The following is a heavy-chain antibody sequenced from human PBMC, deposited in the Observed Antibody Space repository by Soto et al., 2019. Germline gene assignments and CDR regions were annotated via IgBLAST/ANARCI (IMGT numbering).Heavy chain of an antibody. CDR3: AKVGRGYCSSTSCDYYYYMEV. D-gene: IGHD2-2*01. CDR2: ISGSGGST. V-gene: IGHV3-23*01. CDR1: GFTFSSYA. Sequence: GGSLRLSCAASGFTFSSYAMIWVRQAPGKGLEWVSAISGSGGSTCYADSVKGRFTISRDNSKNTLYLQMNSLRAEDTAVYYCAKVGRGYCSSTSCDYYYYMEVWGKGTTVTVSS. J-gene: IGHJ6*03.